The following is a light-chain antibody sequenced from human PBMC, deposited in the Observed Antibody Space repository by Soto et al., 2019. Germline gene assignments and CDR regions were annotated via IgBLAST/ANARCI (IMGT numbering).Light chain of an antibody. CDR1: QSLLHSNGYNY. CDR2: LGS. J-gene: IGKJ1*01. CDR3: MQPLQSWT. V-gene: IGKV2-28*01. Sequence: DIVMTQSPLSLPLTPGEPASISGRSRQSLLHSNGYNYLDWYLQKPGQSPQLLIYLGSNRASGVPDRISGSGSGTDFTLKISRVEAEDVGVYYCMQPLQSWTFGQGTKVDIK.